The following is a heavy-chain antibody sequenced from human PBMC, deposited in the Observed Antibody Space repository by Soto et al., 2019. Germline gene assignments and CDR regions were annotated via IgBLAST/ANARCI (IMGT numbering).Heavy chain of an antibody. Sequence: GWSLRLSCAASGFTFSSYAMSWVRQAPGKGLEWVSAISGSGGSTYYADSVKGRFTISRDNSKNTLYLQMNSLRAEDTAVYYCAKDPRAGIAVAGPFDYWGQGTLVTVSS. CDR2: ISGSGGST. D-gene: IGHD6-19*01. V-gene: IGHV3-23*01. CDR3: AKDPRAGIAVAGPFDY. CDR1: GFTFSSYA. J-gene: IGHJ4*02.